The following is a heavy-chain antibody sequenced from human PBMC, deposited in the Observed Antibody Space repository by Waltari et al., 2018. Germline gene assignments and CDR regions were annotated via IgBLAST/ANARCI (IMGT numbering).Heavy chain of an antibody. Sequence: QLQLKESGPRLVKCSETLSLTCTISGGASSTSTHYWAWIRQTPGKGPEWIGSVSYKGNAYYNPSLESRVTMSVDRSKNHFSLDLESVTTPDTSIYFCARSFGGSGSYKFDYWGQGILVTVSS. J-gene: IGHJ4*02. CDR2: VSYKGNA. CDR1: GGASSTSTHY. V-gene: IGHV4-39*02. CDR3: ARSFGGSGSYKFDY. D-gene: IGHD3-10*01.